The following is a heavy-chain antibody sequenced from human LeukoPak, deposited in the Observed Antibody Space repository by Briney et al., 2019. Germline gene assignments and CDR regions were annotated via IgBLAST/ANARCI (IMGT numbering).Heavy chain of an antibody. J-gene: IGHJ4*02. CDR3: ATGLATVTPPSQVY. Sequence: GGSLRLSCAASGFTFSSCAMSWVRQAPGKGREGVSFIRCDGTNKYYVDSVKGRFTISRDNSRNTMYLQMNSLGAEDTATYYCATGLATVTPPSQVYWGQGTLVIVSS. CDR1: GFTFSSCA. CDR2: IRCDGTNK. V-gene: IGHV3-30*02. D-gene: IGHD4-17*01.